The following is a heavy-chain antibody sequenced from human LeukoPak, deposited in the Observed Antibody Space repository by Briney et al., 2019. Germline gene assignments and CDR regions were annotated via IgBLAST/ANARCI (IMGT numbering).Heavy chain of an antibody. J-gene: IGHJ4*02. CDR1: GYTFTSYD. CDR3: ARGQYGSGSYYNDY. Sequence: ASVKVSCKASGYTFTSYDINWVRQATGQGLEWMGWMNPNSGNTGYAQKFQGRVTMTRNTSISTAYMELSSLRSEDAAVYYCARGQYGSGSYYNDYWGQGTLVTVSS. V-gene: IGHV1-8*01. CDR2: MNPNSGNT. D-gene: IGHD3-10*01.